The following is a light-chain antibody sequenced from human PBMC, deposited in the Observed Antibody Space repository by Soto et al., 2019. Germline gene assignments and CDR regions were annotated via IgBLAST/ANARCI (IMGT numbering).Light chain of an antibody. CDR3: QSFDSSLNSVI. Sequence: QTVVTQPPSVSGAPGQRVTISCTGSSSNIGAGHDVHWYQQLPGTVPKLLIYGNNNRPSGVPHRFSGSRSGTTASLAITGLQTEDEADYYCQSFDSSLNSVIFGGGTKVTVL. J-gene: IGLJ2*01. V-gene: IGLV1-40*01. CDR1: SSNIGAGHD. CDR2: GNN.